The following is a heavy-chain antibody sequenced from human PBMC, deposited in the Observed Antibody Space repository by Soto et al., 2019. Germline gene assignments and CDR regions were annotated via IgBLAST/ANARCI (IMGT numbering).Heavy chain of an antibody. CDR1: GGSFSGYY. CDR2: INHSGNT. D-gene: IGHD3-3*01. V-gene: IGHV4-34*01. Sequence: SETLSLTCAVYGGSFSGYYWSWIRQPPGRGLEWIGEINHSGNTHYNPSLKSRVTISVDTSKNQFSLKLSSVTAADTAVYYCASIEWKYDFWSGYYNYWGQGTLVTVSS. J-gene: IGHJ4*02. CDR3: ASIEWKYDFWSGYYNY.